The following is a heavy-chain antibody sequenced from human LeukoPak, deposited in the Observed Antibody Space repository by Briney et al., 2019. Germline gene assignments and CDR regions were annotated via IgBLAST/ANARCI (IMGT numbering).Heavy chain of an antibody. CDR3: VRDLYSSSLDY. CDR1: GFTFDDYG. J-gene: IGHJ4*02. Sequence: GGSLRLSCAASGFTFDDYGMTWVRQAPGKGLEWVSGIAWNGGTTAYGDSVKGRFSISRVTAKNTVYLQMNSLRDDDTAAYYCVRDLYSSSLDYWGQGTLVTVSS. D-gene: IGHD6-6*01. V-gene: IGHV3-20*04. CDR2: IAWNGGTT.